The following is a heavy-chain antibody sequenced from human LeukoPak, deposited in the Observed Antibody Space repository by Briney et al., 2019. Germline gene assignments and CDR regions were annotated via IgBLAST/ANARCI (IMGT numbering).Heavy chain of an antibody. CDR3: AKGNGENYYDSSGYYF. V-gene: IGHV3-23*01. Sequence: PGGSLRLSCAASGFTFSSYAMNWVRQAPGKGLEWVSALSGSGGNTNYADSVKGRFTISRDNSKNTLSLQMNSLRAEDTAVYYCAKGNGENYYDSSGYYFWGQGTLVTVSS. D-gene: IGHD3-22*01. J-gene: IGHJ4*02. CDR1: GFTFSSYA. CDR2: LSGSGGNT.